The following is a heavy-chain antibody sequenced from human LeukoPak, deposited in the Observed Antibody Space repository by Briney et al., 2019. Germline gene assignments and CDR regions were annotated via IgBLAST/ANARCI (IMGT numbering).Heavy chain of an antibody. CDR2: INHSGST. Sequence: SETLSLTCAVYGGSFSGYYWSWIRQPPGKGLEWIGEINHSGSTNYNPSLKSRVTISVDTSKNQFSLKLSSVTAADTAVYYCARETKYDFWSGYSRQAYYYGMDVWGQGTTVTVSS. J-gene: IGHJ6*02. D-gene: IGHD3-3*01. V-gene: IGHV4-34*01. CDR3: ARETKYDFWSGYSRQAYYYGMDV. CDR1: GGSFSGYY.